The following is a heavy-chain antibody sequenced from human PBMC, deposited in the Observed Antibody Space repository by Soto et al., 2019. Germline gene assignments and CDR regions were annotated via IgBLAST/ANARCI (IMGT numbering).Heavy chain of an antibody. J-gene: IGHJ6*02. V-gene: IGHV3-30*18. Sequence: QVQLVESGGGVVQPGRSLRLSCAASGFTFSSYGMHWVRQAPGKGLEWVAVISYDGSNKYYADSVKGRFTISRDNSKNTXYXXMNSLRAEDTAVYYCAKRQYCSGGSCYYYYYGMDVWGQGTTVTVSS. CDR1: GFTFSSYG. CDR3: AKRQYCSGGSCYYYYYGMDV. D-gene: IGHD2-15*01. CDR2: ISYDGSNK.